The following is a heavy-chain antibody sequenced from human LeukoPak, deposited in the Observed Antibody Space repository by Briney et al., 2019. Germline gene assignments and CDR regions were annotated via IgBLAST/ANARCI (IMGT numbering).Heavy chain of an antibody. D-gene: IGHD1-26*01. CDR3: ARDSVYSGSSLDY. CDR1: GGSISSSSYY. CDR2: IYYSGST. J-gene: IGHJ4*02. Sequence: KPSETLSLTCTVSGGSISSSSYYWGWIRQPPGKGLEWIGSIYYSGSTYYNPSLKSRVTISVDTSKNQFSLKLSSVTAADTAVYYCARDSVYSGSSLDYWGQGTLVTVSS. V-gene: IGHV4-39*07.